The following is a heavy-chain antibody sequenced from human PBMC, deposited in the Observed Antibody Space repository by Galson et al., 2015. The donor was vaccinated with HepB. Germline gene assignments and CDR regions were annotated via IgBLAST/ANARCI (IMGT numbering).Heavy chain of an antibody. D-gene: IGHD1-26*01. CDR3: AREDQVGATEF. CDR2: IYYSGST. J-gene: IGHJ4*02. Sequence: SEPLSLTCTVSGGSISSYYWSWIRQPPGKGLEWIGYIYYSGSTNYNPSLKSRVTISVDTSKNQFSLKLSSVTAADTAVYYCAREDQVGATEFWGQGTLVTVSS. V-gene: IGHV4-59*01. CDR1: GGSISSYY.